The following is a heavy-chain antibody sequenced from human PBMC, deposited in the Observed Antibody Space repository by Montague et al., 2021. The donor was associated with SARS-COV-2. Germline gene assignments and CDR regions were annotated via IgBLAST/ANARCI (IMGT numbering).Heavy chain of an antibody. Sequence: SETLSLTCAVYGGSFHIFSWGWIRQSPRKGLEWIGEVDHSGYTKYNPSLKSRVTISVDTSKNQFSLNLTSVTAADTAMYYYARGNRAGGITPGFRYWGQGTPVAVSS. CDR3: ARGNRAGGITPGFRY. CDR2: VDHSGYT. D-gene: IGHD3-16*01. J-gene: IGHJ4*02. CDR1: GGSFHIFS. V-gene: IGHV4-34*01.